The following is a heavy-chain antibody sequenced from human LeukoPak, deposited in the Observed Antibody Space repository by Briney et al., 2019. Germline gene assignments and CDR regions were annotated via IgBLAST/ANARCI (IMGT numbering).Heavy chain of an antibody. V-gene: IGHV4-4*02. CDR1: GGSISSSNW. CDR3: ARDPLSGSSYYYYYGMDV. J-gene: IGHJ6*02. Sequence: PSGTLSLTCAVSGGSISSSNWWSWVRQPPGKELEWVGEIYHSGSTNYNPSLKSRVTISVDKSKNQFSLKLSSVTAADTAVYYCARDPLSGSSYYYYYGMDVWGQRTTVTDSS. CDR2: IYHSGST. D-gene: IGHD1-26*01.